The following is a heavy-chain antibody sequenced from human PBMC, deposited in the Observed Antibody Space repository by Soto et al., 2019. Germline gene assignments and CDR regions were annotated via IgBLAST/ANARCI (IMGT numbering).Heavy chain of an antibody. J-gene: IGHJ5*02. CDR1: GGSFSGYY. CDR2: INQSGST. V-gene: IGHV4-34*01. Sequence: KASETLSLTCAVYGGSFSGYYWSWIRQPPGKGLEWIGEINQSGSTNHNPSLKSRVTISLDTSKNQFSLKLSSVTAADTAVYYCARGSRQQLVRRDWFDPWGQGTLVTVSS. CDR3: ARGSRQQLVRRDWFDP. D-gene: IGHD6-13*01.